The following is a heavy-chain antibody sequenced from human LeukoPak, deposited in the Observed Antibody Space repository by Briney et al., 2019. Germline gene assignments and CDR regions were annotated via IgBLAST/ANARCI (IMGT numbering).Heavy chain of an antibody. Sequence: PGGSLRLSCAASGFTVSSNYMSWVRQAPGKGLEWVSVIYSGGSTYYADSVKGRFTISRDNSKNTLYLQMNSLRAEDTAVYYCARVSWLRFLDYWGQGTLVTVSS. V-gene: IGHV3-53*01. CDR3: ARVSWLRFLDY. CDR2: IYSGGST. D-gene: IGHD5-12*01. J-gene: IGHJ4*02. CDR1: GFTVSSNY.